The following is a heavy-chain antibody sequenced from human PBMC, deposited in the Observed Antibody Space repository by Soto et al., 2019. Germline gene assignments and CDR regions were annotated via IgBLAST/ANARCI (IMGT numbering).Heavy chain of an antibody. CDR2: SYSGGST. V-gene: IGHV3-66*01. J-gene: IGHJ4*02. CDR3: AAYNHKGY. CDR1: GFTVSNNY. Sequence: GGSLRLSGAASGFTVSNNYMSWVRQAPGKGLWWVSLSYSGGSTYYADSVKGRFTISRDSSKNTLYLQMNSLRAEDTAKYECAAYNHKGYWSQGTLVTVSS. D-gene: IGHD3-16*01.